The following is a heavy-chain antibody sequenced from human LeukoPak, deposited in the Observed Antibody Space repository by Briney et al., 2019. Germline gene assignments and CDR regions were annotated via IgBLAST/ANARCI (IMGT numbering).Heavy chain of an antibody. Sequence: ASVKVSCKASGYTFTSYGISWVRQAPGQGLEGMGWISAYNGNTNYAQELQGRVTMTTDTSTSTDYMELRSLRSDDTAVYYCARVSLVQYYFDYWGQGTLVTVSS. J-gene: IGHJ4*02. CDR2: ISAYNGNT. CDR3: ARVSLVQYYFDY. CDR1: GYTFTSYG. D-gene: IGHD1-1*01. V-gene: IGHV1-18*01.